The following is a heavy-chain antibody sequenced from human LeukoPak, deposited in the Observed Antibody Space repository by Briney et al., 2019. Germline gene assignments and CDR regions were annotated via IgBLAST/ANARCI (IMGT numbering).Heavy chain of an antibody. CDR2: IYYSGST. CDR3: ARAAVRGVMPTYYYGMDV. J-gene: IGHJ6*02. V-gene: IGHV4-59*01. D-gene: IGHD3-10*01. CDR1: GGSISGYY. Sequence: SETLSLTCSVSGGSISGYYWSWIRQSPGKGLEWIGYIYYSGSTDYNPSLKSRVTISVDTSKNQFSLKLSSVTAADTAVYYCARAAVRGVMPTYYYGMDVWGQGTTVTVSS.